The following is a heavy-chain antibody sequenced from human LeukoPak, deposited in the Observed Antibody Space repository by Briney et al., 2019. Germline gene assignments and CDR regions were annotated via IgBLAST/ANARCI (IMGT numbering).Heavy chain of an antibody. J-gene: IGHJ6*02. CDR2: ISSGSSYI. CDR1: GFTFTNYS. CDR3: ARDYYASNGMDV. V-gene: IGHV3-21*01. D-gene: IGHD3-10*01. Sequence: PGGSLRLSCAASGFTFTNYSMNWVRQAPGKGLEWVSSISSGSSYIYYADSVKGRFTISRDNAKNSLYLQMNSLRPEDTAVYYCARDYYASNGMDVWGQGTTVTVSS.